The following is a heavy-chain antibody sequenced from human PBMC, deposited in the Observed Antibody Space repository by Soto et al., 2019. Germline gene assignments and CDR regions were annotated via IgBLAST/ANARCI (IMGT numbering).Heavy chain of an antibody. V-gene: IGHV3-33*01. D-gene: IGHD3-10*01. CDR2: IWYEGSNK. CDR3: ASQNTRGVLVFDAFDL. J-gene: IGHJ3*01. Sequence: GGSLRLSCAASGFTFSSYGMHWVRQAPGKGLEWVAVIWYEGSNKYYEDSGKGRFTISRDNSKNTLYLQMNSLRAEDTAVYYCASQNTRGVLVFDAFDLWGQGTMVTVSS. CDR1: GFTFSSYG.